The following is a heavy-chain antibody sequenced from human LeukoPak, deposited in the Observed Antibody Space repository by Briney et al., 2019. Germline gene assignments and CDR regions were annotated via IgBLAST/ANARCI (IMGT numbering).Heavy chain of an antibody. CDR2: ISDSGSSS. D-gene: IGHD6-19*01. Sequence: GGSLRLSCAASGFTFRSYAMNWVRQAPGKGLEWVSVISDSGSSSYYGDSVKGRFTISRDNSQKTLYLQMNSLTVEDTALYYCAKGSGSGWYGWFDPWGQGTLVTVSS. CDR3: AKGSGSGWYGWFDP. CDR1: GFTFRSYA. V-gene: IGHV3-23*01. J-gene: IGHJ5*02.